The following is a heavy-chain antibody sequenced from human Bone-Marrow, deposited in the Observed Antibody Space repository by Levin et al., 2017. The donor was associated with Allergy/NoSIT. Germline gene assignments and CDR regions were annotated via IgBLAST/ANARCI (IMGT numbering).Heavy chain of an antibody. CDR1: GYTFTSYG. V-gene: IGHV1-3*01. D-gene: IGHD5-12*01. J-gene: IGHJ4*02. CDR2: INAGSGNT. CDR3: ARSQTASGTLYFDY. Sequence: ASVKVSCKASGYTFTSYGIHWVRQAPGQRLEWMGWINAGSGNTKYSQNFQGTVTITRDTSATTAYMELNSLRSEDTAVFYCARSQTASGTLYFDYWGQGTLVTVSA.